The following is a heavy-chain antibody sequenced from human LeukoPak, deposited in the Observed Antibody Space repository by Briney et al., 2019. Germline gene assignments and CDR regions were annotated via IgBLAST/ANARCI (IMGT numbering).Heavy chain of an antibody. CDR3: ARVALPSGFDY. Sequence: SQTLSLTCTVSGGSISSGDYSWSWIRQPPGKGLEWIGYIYYSGGTYYNPSLKSRVTISVDTSKNQFSLKLSSVTAADTAVYYCARVALPSGFDYWGQGTLVTVSS. J-gene: IGHJ4*02. CDR2: IYYSGGT. CDR1: GGSISSGDYS. V-gene: IGHV4-30-4*01. D-gene: IGHD3-3*02.